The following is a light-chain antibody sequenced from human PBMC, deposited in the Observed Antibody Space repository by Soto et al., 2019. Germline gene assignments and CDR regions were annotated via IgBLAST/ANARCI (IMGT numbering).Light chain of an antibody. Sequence: EIVMTQSPATLSVSPGESATLSCRASQSVSTNSAWYQQKPGQAPRLLIYGASTRATGIPARFSGSGSGTDFTLTISSLQSEDFAFYFCQQYKTWPRTFGQGTKVEIK. CDR3: QQYKTWPRT. J-gene: IGKJ1*01. V-gene: IGKV3-15*01. CDR2: GAS. CDR1: QSVSTN.